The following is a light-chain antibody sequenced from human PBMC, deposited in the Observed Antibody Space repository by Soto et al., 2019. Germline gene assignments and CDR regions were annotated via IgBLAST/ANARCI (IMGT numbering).Light chain of an antibody. V-gene: IGKV3-15*01. CDR2: RAS. CDR1: QSIYYN. CDR3: LQYHNLWA. J-gene: IGKJ1*01. Sequence: ILMTQSPATVSVSPGESATLSCRASQSIYYNVAWYQHRSGQAPRLLIYRASTRAPGVPARFSGSGSGTEFTLTISSLQPEDFTVYSCLQYHNLWAFGQGTKVEI.